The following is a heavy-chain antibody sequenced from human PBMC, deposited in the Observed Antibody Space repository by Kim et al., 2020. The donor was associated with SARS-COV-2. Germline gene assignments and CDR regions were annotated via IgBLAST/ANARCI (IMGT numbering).Heavy chain of an antibody. Sequence: GESLKISCKGSGYSFTSYWIGWVRQMPGKGLEWMGIIYPGDSDTRYSPSFQGQVTISADKSISTAYLQWSSLKASDTAMYYCARLYTMVRGANNWFDPWGQGTLVTVSS. J-gene: IGHJ5*02. D-gene: IGHD3-10*01. CDR1: GYSFTSYW. CDR3: ARLYTMVRGANNWFDP. V-gene: IGHV5-51*01. CDR2: IYPGDSDT.